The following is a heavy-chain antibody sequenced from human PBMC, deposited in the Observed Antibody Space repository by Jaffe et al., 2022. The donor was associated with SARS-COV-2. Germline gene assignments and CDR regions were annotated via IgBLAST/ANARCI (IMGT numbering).Heavy chain of an antibody. J-gene: IGHJ5*02. V-gene: IGHV4-39*01. CDR2: IYYSGST. Sequence: QLQLQESGPGLVKPSETLSLTCTVSGGSISSSSYYWGWIRQPPGKGLEWIGSIYYSGSTYYNPSLKSRVTISVDTSKNQFSLKLSSVTAADTAVYYCARRWVVVNWFDPWGQGTLVTVSS. CDR1: GGSISSSSYY. D-gene: IGHD3-22*01. CDR3: ARRWVVVNWFDP.